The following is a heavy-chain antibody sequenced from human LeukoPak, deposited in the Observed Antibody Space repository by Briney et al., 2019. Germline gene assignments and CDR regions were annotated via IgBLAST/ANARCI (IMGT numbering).Heavy chain of an antibody. CDR2: INPNSGGT. J-gene: IGHJ6*02. Sequence: ASVKVSCKASGYTFTGYYMHWVRQAPGQGLEWMGWINPNSGGTNYAQKFQGRVTMTRDTSISTAYMELSRLRSDDTAVYYCARDLRYFDWLENPYYYGMDVWGQGTTVTVSS. D-gene: IGHD3-9*01. CDR1: GYTFTGYY. V-gene: IGHV1-2*02. CDR3: ARDLRYFDWLENPYYYGMDV.